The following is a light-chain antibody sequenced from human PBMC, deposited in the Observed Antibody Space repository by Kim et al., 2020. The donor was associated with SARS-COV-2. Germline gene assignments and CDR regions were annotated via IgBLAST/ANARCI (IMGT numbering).Light chain of an antibody. CDR1: SLRSYY. CDR3: NSRDSSGNHWV. V-gene: IGLV3-19*01. Sequence: ALGQTDRITCHGDSLRSYYASWYQQKPGQAPVLVIYGKNNRPSGIPDRFSGSSSGNTASLTITGAQAEDEADYYCNSRDSSGNHWVFGGGTKLTVL. CDR2: GKN. J-gene: IGLJ3*02.